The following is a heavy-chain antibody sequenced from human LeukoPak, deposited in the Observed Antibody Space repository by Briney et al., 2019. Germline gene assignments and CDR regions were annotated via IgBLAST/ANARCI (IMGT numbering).Heavy chain of an antibody. Sequence: GGSLRLSCATSGFTFTTYWMSWVRQTPEKGLEWVATIKRDGSETYYVDSVNGRFTISRDDAKNSVYLQMNSLRADDTALYYCARARGLTGTTPHRFNDFWGQGTLVTVSS. V-gene: IGHV3-7*01. CDR2: IKRDGSET. D-gene: IGHD1-7*01. CDR3: ARARGLTGTTPHRFNDF. J-gene: IGHJ4*02. CDR1: GFTFTTYW.